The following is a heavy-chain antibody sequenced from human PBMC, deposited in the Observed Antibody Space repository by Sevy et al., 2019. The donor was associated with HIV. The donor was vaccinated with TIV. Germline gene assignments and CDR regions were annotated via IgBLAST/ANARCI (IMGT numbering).Heavy chain of an antibody. CDR3: ARGGYCSASSCYPEAFDI. CDR2: INPSGGST. Sequence: ASVKVSCKASGYTFTSYYMHWVRQAPGQGLEWMGIINPSGGSTSYTQKFQGRVTMTRDTSTSTVYMELSSLRSEDTAVYYCARGGYCSASSCYPEAFDIWGQGTMVTVSS. J-gene: IGHJ3*02. V-gene: IGHV1-46*01. D-gene: IGHD2-15*01. CDR1: GYTFTSYY.